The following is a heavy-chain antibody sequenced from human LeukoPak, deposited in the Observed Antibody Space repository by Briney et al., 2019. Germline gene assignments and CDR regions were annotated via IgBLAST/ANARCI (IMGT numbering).Heavy chain of an antibody. D-gene: IGHD1-26*01. CDR1: GFTFSNYE. CDR3: ARDEVGATTEFDY. CDR2: ISSSGTTT. V-gene: IGHV3-48*03. Sequence: GGSLRLSCAASGFTFSNYEMNWVRQAPGKGLEWVSYISSSGTTTYYADSVKGRFTISRDNAKNSLYLQMDRLRAEDTAVYYCARDEVGATTEFDYWGQGTLVTVSS. J-gene: IGHJ4*02.